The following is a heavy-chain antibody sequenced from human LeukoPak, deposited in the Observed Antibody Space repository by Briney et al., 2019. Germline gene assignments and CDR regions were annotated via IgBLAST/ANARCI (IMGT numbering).Heavy chain of an antibody. J-gene: IGHJ4*02. Sequence: ASVKVSCKVSGYTLTELSMHWVRQAPGKGLEWMGGFDPEDGETICAQKFQGRVTMTEDTSTDTAYMELSSLRSEDTAVYYCATVYVAERVFDYWGQGTLVTVSS. V-gene: IGHV1-24*01. CDR1: GYTLTELS. CDR2: FDPEDGET. CDR3: ATVYVAERVFDY. D-gene: IGHD1-1*01.